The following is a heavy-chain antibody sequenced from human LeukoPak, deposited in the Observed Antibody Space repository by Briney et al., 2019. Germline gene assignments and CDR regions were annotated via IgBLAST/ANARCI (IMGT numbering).Heavy chain of an antibody. CDR2: IHSSGNT. CDR3: ERAGRYCSGGSCYGENWFDP. CDR1: GDSISSYY. J-gene: IGHJ5*02. D-gene: IGHD2-15*01. V-gene: IGHV4-59*01. Sequence: SETLSLTCTVSGDSISSYYWNWIRQPPGKGLEWIGYIHSSGNTRYNPSLRSRVTVSVDTSKNQFSLKLSSVTAADTAVYYCERAGRYCSGGSCYGENWFDPWGQGTLVTVSS.